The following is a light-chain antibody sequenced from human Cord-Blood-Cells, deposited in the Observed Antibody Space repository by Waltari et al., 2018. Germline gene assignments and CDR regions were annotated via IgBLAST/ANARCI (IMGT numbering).Light chain of an antibody. CDR3: QQSYSTPPYT. CDR2: AAS. CDR1: QSISSY. J-gene: IGKJ2*01. Sequence: DIQMTQSPSSLSAAVGDRVTITCRASQSISSYLNWYQQKPGKAPKLLIYAASSLQSGVPSRFSGSGSRTDLTLTIRSLQPEDFATYYCQQSYSTPPYTFGQGTKLEIK. V-gene: IGKV1-39*01.